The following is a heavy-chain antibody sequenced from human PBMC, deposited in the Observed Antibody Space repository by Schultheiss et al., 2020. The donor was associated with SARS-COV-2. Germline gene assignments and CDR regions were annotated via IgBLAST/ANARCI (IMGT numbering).Heavy chain of an antibody. CDR3: ARAARVEQLFSVRGGHLDY. J-gene: IGHJ4*02. V-gene: IGHV4-59*01. CDR1: GSSITGFF. Sequence: SETLSLTCSVSGSSITGFFWTWIRQPPAKGLEQVGNIYYTGITKYSPSLKSRITISVDTSKKQFSLRLGSVTAADTAVYYCARAARVEQLFSVRGGHLDYWGRGTQVTVSS. D-gene: IGHD3-10*01. CDR2: IYYTGIT.